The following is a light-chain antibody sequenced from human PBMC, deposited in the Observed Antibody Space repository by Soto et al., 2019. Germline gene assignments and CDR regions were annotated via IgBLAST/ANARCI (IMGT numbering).Light chain of an antibody. Sequence: QPVLTQPPSVSEAPGQRVTISCTGSSSNIGAGYEAHWYQQVPGTAPKLLIYENNNRPSGVPHRFSGSKSGTSASLAITGLQAEDEAEYYCQSYDSSLSGYVFGTGTKLTVL. CDR3: QSYDSSLSGYV. CDR1: SSNIGAGYE. CDR2: ENN. V-gene: IGLV1-40*01. J-gene: IGLJ1*01.